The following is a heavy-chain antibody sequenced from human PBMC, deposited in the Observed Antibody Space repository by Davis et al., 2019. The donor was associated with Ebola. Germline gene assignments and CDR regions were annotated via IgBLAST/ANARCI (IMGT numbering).Heavy chain of an antibody. D-gene: IGHD6-13*01. CDR3: ARDGQQQLLVDTWFDP. J-gene: IGHJ5*02. CDR2: INPKTGAT. Sequence: AASVKVSCKASGYTFTAFFIHWVRQSPGQGLEWMGRINPKTGATKYLQKFQGRVTMTRDSSIDTAYMEVGSLRSDDTAVYYCARDGQQQLLVDTWFDPWGQGTLVTVSS. CDR1: GYTFTAFF. V-gene: IGHV1-2*06.